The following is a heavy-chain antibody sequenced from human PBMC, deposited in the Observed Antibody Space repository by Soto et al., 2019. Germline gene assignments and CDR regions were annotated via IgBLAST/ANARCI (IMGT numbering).Heavy chain of an antibody. V-gene: IGHV1-8*01. CDR2: MNPGSGNT. CDR1: GYTFTNYE. CDR3: ARMASSGSLNWFDP. D-gene: IGHD3-10*01. Sequence: ASVKVSCKASGYTFTNYEINWVRQATGQGLEWMGWMNPGSGNTGYAHKFQGRVTMTRNISISTSYMELSRLGSDDTAIYYCARMASSGSLNWFDPWGQGTLVNVSS. J-gene: IGHJ5*02.